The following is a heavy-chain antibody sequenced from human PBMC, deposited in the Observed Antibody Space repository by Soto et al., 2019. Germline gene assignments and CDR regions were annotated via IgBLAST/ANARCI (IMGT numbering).Heavy chain of an antibody. CDR3: AKDPRYIAAAVYWFDP. CDR2: ISGSGGST. J-gene: IGHJ5*02. CDR1: GFTFSSYA. V-gene: IGHV3-23*01. D-gene: IGHD6-13*01. Sequence: GGSLRLSCAASGFTFSSYAMSWVRQAPGKGLEWVSAISGSGGSTYYADSVKGRFTISRDNSKNTLYLQMNSLRAEDTAVYYCAKDPRYIAAAVYWFDPWGQGTLVTVSS.